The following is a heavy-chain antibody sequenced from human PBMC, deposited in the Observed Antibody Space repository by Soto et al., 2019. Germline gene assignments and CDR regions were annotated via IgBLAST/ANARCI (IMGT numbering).Heavy chain of an antibody. J-gene: IGHJ6*03. CDR2: IIPILGIA. CDR3: ASSKTARDYYYYYMDV. CDR1: GGTFSSYT. Sequence: ASVKVSCKASGGTFSSYTISWVRQAPGQGLEWMGRIIPILGIANYAQKFQGRVTITADKSTSTAYMELSSLRSEDMAVYYCASSKTARDYYYYYMDVWGKGTTVTVSS. V-gene: IGHV1-69*02. D-gene: IGHD6-6*01.